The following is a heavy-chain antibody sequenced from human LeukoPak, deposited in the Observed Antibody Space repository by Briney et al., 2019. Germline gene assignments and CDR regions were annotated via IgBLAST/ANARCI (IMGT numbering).Heavy chain of an antibody. CDR2: ISYDGSNK. J-gene: IGHJ4*02. V-gene: IGHV3-30*03. CDR3: ARVWRGVAAAGTDY. Sequence: GGSLRLSCAASGFTFSSYGMHWVRQAPGKGLEWVAVISYDGSNKYYADSVKGRFTISRDNSKNTLYLQMNSLRAEDTAVYYCARVWRGVAAAGTDYWGQGTLVTVSS. D-gene: IGHD6-13*01. CDR1: GFTFSSYG.